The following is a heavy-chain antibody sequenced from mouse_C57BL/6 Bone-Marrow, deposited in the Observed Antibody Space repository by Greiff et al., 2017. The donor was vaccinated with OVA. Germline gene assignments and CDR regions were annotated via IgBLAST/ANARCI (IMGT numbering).Heavy chain of an antibody. CDR2: IDPSDSYT. V-gene: IGHV1-50*01. CDR1: GYTFTSYW. CDR3: ARDSNYVGTSFDY. D-gene: IGHD2-5*01. Sequence: VQLQQPGAELVKPGASVKLSCKASGYTFTSYWMQWVKQRLGQGLEWIGEIDPSDSYTNYNQKFKGKATLTVDTSSSTAYMQLSSLTSEDSAVYYCARDSNYVGTSFDYWGQGTTLTVSS. J-gene: IGHJ2*01.